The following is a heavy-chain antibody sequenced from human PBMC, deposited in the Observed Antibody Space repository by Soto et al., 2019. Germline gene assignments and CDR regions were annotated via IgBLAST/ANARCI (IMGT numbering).Heavy chain of an antibody. CDR1: GGSFSGYY. J-gene: IGHJ5*02. V-gene: IGHV4-34*01. CDR3: ARTYYFGSGSYYFALDL. CDR2: INHGGST. Sequence: QVQLQQWGAGLLKSSETLSLTCAVYGGSFSGYYWTWIRQPPGKGREGIGEINHGGSTNYNPSVKSRVTISADTSKNQFSLNLSSVTAADTAVYYCARTYYFGSGSYYFALDLWGQGTLVTVSS. D-gene: IGHD3-10*01.